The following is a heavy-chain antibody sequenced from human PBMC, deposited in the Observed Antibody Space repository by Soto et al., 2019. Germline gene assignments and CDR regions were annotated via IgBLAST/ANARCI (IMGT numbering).Heavy chain of an antibody. J-gene: IGHJ4*02. D-gene: IGHD2-15*01. V-gene: IGHV3-33*01. Sequence: QVQLVESGGGVVQPGRSLRLSCAASGFTFSSYGMHWVRQAPGKGLEWVAVIWYDGSNKYYADSVKGRFTISRDNSKNTQYLQMNSLRAEDTAVYYCAREGGQVAYFDYWGQGTLVTVSS. CDR3: AREGGQVAYFDY. CDR2: IWYDGSNK. CDR1: GFTFSSYG.